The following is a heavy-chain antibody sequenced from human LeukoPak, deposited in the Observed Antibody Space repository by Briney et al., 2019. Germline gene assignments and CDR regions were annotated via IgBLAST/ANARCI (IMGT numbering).Heavy chain of an antibody. CDR1: GFTFSNAW. V-gene: IGHV3-15*01. D-gene: IGHD6-13*01. CDR3: ARQVGIAAANVDYFDY. J-gene: IGHJ4*02. Sequence: GGSLRLSCAASGFTFSNAWMSWVRQAPGKGLEWVGRIKSKTDGGTTDYAAPVKGRFTISRDDSKNTLFLQMNSLKASDTAMYYCARQVGIAAANVDYFDYWGQGTLVTVSS. CDR2: IKSKTDGGTT.